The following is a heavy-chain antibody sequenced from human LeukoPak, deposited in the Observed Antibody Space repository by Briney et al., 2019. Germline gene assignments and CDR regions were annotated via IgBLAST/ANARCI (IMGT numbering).Heavy chain of an antibody. CDR1: GGSISSRSYY. V-gene: IGHV4-39*01. J-gene: IGHJ2*01. Sequence: TSSETLSLTCTVSGGSISSRSYYWGWIRQPPGKGREWIGSIYYSGSTYYNPSLKSRVTISVDTSKNQFSLKLSSVTAADTAVYYCARRPSHFAQEWLVNWYFDLWGRGTLVTVSS. CDR2: IYYSGST. CDR3: ARRPSHFAQEWLVNWYFDL. D-gene: IGHD6-19*01.